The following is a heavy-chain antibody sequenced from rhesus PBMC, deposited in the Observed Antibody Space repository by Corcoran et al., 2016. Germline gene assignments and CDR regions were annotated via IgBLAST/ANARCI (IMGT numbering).Heavy chain of an antibody. CDR1: GFSLTTSGMG. V-gene: IGHV2-174*01. Sequence: QVTLKESGPALVKPTQTLTLTCTFSGFSLTTSGMGVGWIRQPPGKALEWLALIYWDDDKRYSTSLKSRLTISKDTSKNQVVLTMTNMDPVDTATYYGARGVWGSSYFDYWGQGVLVTVSS. CDR3: ARGVWGSSYFDY. CDR2: IYWDDDK. D-gene: IGHD3-34*01. J-gene: IGHJ4*01.